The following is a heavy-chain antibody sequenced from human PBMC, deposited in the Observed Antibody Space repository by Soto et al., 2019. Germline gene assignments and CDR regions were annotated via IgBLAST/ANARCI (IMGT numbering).Heavy chain of an antibody. V-gene: IGHV3-23*01. CDR1: GFTFGNYY. J-gene: IGHJ4*02. D-gene: IGHD3-10*01. CDR3: ARPYYYDSGSSYSSFDY. CDR2: ISGSGDST. Sequence: GGSLRLSCAASGFTFGNYYMSWVRQAPGKGLEWVSAISGSGDSTYFADFVKGRFTISRDNSKNTLYLQMNSLGAEDTAVYYCARPYYYDSGSSYSSFDYWGQGTLVTVSS.